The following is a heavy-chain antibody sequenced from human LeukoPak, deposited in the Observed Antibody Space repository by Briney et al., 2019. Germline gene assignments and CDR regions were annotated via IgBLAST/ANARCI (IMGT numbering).Heavy chain of an antibody. V-gene: IGHV3-30*02. CDR3: ARVVAATQPFDY. CDR2: IRYDGSNK. J-gene: IGHJ4*02. D-gene: IGHD2-15*01. Sequence: PGGSLRLSCAASGFTFSSYGMHWVRQAPGKGLEWVAFIRYDGSNKYYADSVKGRFTISRDNSKNTLYLQMNSLRAEDTAVYYCARVVAATQPFDYWGQGTLVTVSS. CDR1: GFTFSSYG.